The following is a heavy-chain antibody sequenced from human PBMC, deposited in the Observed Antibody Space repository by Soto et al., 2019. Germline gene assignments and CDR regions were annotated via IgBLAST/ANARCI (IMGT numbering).Heavy chain of an antibody. J-gene: IGHJ3*02. CDR3: ARDTGYDHDAFDI. CDR1: GYTFITSYY. CDR2: INPTGTMT. D-gene: IGHD5-12*01. V-gene: IGHV1-46*01. Sequence: QVQLVQSGAEVKKPGASVKLSCKASGYTFITSYYTHWVRKAPGQGLEWLGIINPTGTMTKYSEDFQGRLTMTRDTSTSTDYMELSTLTSEDTAVYFCARDTGYDHDAFDIWGQGIMVTVSS.